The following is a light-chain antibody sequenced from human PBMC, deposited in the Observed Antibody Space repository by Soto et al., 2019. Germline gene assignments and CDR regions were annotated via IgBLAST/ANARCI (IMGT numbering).Light chain of an antibody. CDR3: QHYSNWPPP. CDR1: QTVHSN. V-gene: IGKV3-15*01. J-gene: IGKJ3*01. Sequence: EVVMTQSPATLSVSPGERVTLSCRASQTVHSNLAWYQQRPGQAPSLLISYASTRATGIPARFSGSGSGTEFTLPISSLQSEDSGVYYCQHYSNWPPPFGPGTKVEIK. CDR2: YAS.